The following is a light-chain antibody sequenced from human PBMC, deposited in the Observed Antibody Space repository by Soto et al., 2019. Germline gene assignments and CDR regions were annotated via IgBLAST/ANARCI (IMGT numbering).Light chain of an antibody. CDR3: CSYAGSSTYVV. CDR1: SSDVGSCNL. J-gene: IGLJ2*01. Sequence: QSALTQPASVSGSPGQSITISCTGTSSDVGSCNLVSWYQQLPGKAPKLMIYEGSQRPSGVSNRFSGSKSGNTASLTISGLQAEDEADYYCCSYAGSSTYVVFGGGTKLTVL. V-gene: IGLV2-23*01. CDR2: EGS.